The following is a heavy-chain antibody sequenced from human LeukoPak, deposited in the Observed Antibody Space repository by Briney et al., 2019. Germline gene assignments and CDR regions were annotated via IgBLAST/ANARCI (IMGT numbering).Heavy chain of an antibody. J-gene: IGHJ4*02. CDR1: GGSISSYY. CDR3: AGSRSSSGWYPDPHYFDY. CDR2: IYYSGST. Sequence: SETLSLTCTVSGGSISSYYWSWIRQPPGKGLEWIGYIYYSGSTNYNPSLKSRVTISVDTSKNQFSLKLSSVTAADTAVYYCAGSRSSSGWYPDPHYFDYWGQGTLVTVSS. V-gene: IGHV4-59*01. D-gene: IGHD6-19*01.